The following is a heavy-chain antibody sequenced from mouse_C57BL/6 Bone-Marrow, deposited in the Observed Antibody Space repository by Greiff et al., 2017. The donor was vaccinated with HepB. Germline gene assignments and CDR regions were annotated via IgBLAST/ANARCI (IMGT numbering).Heavy chain of an antibody. J-gene: IGHJ1*03. D-gene: IGHD1-1*01. Sequence: EVQLQQSGPELVKPGASVKIPCKASGYTFTDYNMDWVKQSHGKSLEWIGDINPNNGGTIYNQKFKGKATLTVDKSSSTAYMELRSLTSEDTAVYYCARWATVVALDWYFDVWGTGTTVTVSS. CDR1: GYTFTDYN. V-gene: IGHV1-18*01. CDR3: ARWATVVALDWYFDV. CDR2: INPNNGGT.